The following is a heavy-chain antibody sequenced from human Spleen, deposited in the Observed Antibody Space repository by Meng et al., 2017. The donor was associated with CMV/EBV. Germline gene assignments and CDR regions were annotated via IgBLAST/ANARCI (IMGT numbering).Heavy chain of an antibody. CDR2: ISGSGGGT. J-gene: IGHJ4*02. V-gene: IGHV3-23*01. CDR3: AKDAYGSRSADLDC. CDR1: GFTCSSYA. D-gene: IGHD3-10*01. Sequence: ASGFTCSSYAMSWVRPAPGKRLGWVSTISGSGGGTSYADSVKDRFNISRDNSKNTLYLQMNSLRAEDTAVYYCAKDAYGSRSADLDCWGQGTLVTVSS.